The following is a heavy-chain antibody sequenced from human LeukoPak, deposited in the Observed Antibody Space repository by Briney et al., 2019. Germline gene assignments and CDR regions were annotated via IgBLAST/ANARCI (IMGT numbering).Heavy chain of an antibody. Sequence: SQTLSLTCAISGDSVSSNSAAWNWIRQSPSRGLEWLGRTYYRSKWYNDYAVPVKSRITINPDTSKNQFSLQLSSVTPEDTAVYYCAVEYSSSSMGAFDIWGQGTMVTVSS. D-gene: IGHD6-6*01. V-gene: IGHV6-1*01. CDR1: GDSVSSNSAA. CDR2: TYYRSKWYN. J-gene: IGHJ3*02. CDR3: AVEYSSSSMGAFDI.